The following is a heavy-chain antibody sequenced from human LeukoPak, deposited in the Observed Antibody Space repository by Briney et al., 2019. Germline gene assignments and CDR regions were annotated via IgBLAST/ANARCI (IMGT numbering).Heavy chain of an antibody. CDR2: IKPDGSEE. J-gene: IGHJ4*02. D-gene: IGHD6-19*01. CDR3: ARVRSGALSAPYSSGWVRDYYFDY. Sequence: GGSLRLSCAASGFTFSIYWMSWVRQAPGKGLEWVANIKPDGSEEYYVDSVKGRFTISRDNVKNSLYLQMNSLRAEDTAVYYCARVRSGALSAPYSSGWVRDYYFDYWGQGTLVTVSS. V-gene: IGHV3-7*01. CDR1: GFTFSIYW.